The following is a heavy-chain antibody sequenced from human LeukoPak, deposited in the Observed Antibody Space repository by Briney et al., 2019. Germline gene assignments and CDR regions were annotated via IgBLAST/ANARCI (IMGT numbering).Heavy chain of an antibody. V-gene: IGHV3-30*04. J-gene: IGHJ3*02. D-gene: IGHD6-19*01. CDR1: GFTFSSYA. CDR3: ARDGGIAVAPGAFDI. CDR2: ISYDGSNK. Sequence: PGGSLRLSCAASGFTFSSYAMHWVRQAPGKGLEWVAVISYDGSNKYYADSVKGRFTISRDNSKNTLYLQMNSLRAEDTAVYYCARDGGIAVAPGAFDIWGQGTMVTVSS.